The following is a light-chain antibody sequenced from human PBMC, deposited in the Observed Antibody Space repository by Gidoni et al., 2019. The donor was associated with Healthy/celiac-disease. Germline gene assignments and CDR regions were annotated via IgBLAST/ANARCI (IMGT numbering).Light chain of an antibody. CDR2: AAS. CDR3: QQSYSTPVT. CDR1: QRISSY. V-gene: IGKV1-39*01. J-gene: IGKJ1*01. Sequence: DIQMTQSPSSLAASVGDRVTITCRASQRISSYLNWYQQKPGKAPKLLIYAASSFQSGVPSRFRGSGSVTDFTLTISRLQPEDFATYYCQQSYSTPVTFXQXTEVEIK.